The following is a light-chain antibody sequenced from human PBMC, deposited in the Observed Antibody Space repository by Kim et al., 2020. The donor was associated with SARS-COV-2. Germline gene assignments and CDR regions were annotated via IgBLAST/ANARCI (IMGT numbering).Light chain of an antibody. CDR3: LLYYGGTYV. CDR1: TEPVTTTSY. J-gene: IGLJ1*01. Sequence: PGGTVTLTCASSTEPVTTTSYPNWFQQKPGQAPRPLIYSAINKHSWTPARFSGSLVGGKAALTLSGAQPEDEADYYCLLYYGGTYVFGTGTKVTVL. V-gene: IGLV7-43*01. CDR2: SAI.